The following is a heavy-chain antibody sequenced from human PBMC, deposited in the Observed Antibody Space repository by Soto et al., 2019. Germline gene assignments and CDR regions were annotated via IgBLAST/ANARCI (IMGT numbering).Heavy chain of an antibody. Sequence: EVQLVESGGGLVKPGGSLRLSCAASGFTFSSYDMHWVRQVAGKGLEWVSAIGVAGDTYYPDSVKGRFTISRENAKNSLYLQMSSLRAEGTGMYYCASGGRGSIWYEGGSRFAYWGQGTLVTVSS. CDR3: ASGGRGSIWYEGGSRFAY. J-gene: IGHJ4*02. D-gene: IGHD6-13*01. V-gene: IGHV3-13*01. CDR2: IGVAGDT. CDR1: GFTFSSYD.